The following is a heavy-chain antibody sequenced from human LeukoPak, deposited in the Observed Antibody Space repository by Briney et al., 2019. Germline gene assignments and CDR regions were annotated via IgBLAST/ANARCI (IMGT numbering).Heavy chain of an antibody. CDR2: IIPMFRTV. Sequence: GASVKVSCKASGGAFSSYTITWVRQAPGQGLEWMGGIIPMFRTVSYAQKFQGRVTITADESTSTAYMELSSLRSEDTALYFCAREDTYGRRIFDYWGQGTLVTVSS. CDR3: AREDTYGRRIFDY. V-gene: IGHV1-69*13. D-gene: IGHD5-18*01. J-gene: IGHJ4*02. CDR1: GGAFSSYT.